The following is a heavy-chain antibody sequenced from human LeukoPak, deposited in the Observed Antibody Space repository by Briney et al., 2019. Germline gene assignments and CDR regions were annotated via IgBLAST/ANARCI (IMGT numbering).Heavy chain of an antibody. CDR1: GFTFSSYG. CDR3: ARGAHFWTAYYAGGWFDP. V-gene: IGHV3-30*03. CDR2: ISYDGSTK. Sequence: GGTLRLSCAASGFTFSSYGMHWVRQAPGKGLEWVAVISYDGSTKYYAVSVKGRFTISRDNSKDTLYLQMNSLRGDDTAVYYCARGAHFWTAYYAGGWFDPWGQGTLVTVSS. J-gene: IGHJ5*02. D-gene: IGHD3/OR15-3a*01.